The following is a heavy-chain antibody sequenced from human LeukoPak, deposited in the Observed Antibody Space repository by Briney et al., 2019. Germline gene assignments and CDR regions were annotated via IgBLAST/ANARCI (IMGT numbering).Heavy chain of an antibody. CDR2: IIPILGIA. CDR1: GGTFSSYA. V-gene: IGHV1-69*04. Sequence: SVKVSCKASGGTFSSYAISWVRQAPGQELEWMGRIIPILGIANYAQKFQGRVTITADKSTSTAYMELSSLRSEDTAVYYCARDYYYDSSGYYYYWYFDLWGRGTLVTVSS. CDR3: ARDYYYDSSGYYYYWYFDL. J-gene: IGHJ2*01. D-gene: IGHD3-22*01.